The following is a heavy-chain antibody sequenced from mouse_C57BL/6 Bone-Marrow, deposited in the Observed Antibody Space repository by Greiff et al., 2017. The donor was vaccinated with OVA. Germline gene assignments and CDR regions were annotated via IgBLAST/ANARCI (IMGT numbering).Heavy chain of an antibody. D-gene: IGHD2-2*01. V-gene: IGHV1-69*01. J-gene: IGHJ3*01. CDR3: ARPIYYGYDGPFAY. CDR2: IDPSDSYP. CDR1: GYTFTSYW. Sequence: QVQLQQPGAELVMPGASVKLSCKASGYTFTSYWMHWVKPRPGQGLELIGEIDPSDSYPNYNQKFKGKSTLTVDKSSSTAYMQLSSLTSEDSAVYYCARPIYYGYDGPFAYWGQGTLVTVSA.